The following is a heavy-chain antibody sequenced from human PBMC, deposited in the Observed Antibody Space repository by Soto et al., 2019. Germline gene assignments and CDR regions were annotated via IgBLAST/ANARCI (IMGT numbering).Heavy chain of an antibody. Sequence: QVQLVESGGGVVQPGRSLRLSCAASGFIFSTYAMHWVRQAPGKGLEWVTFISYDGRNKYYADSVKDRFTISRDNFKNTQYLLMNSLRTEDKAVYYCAREYDSSSYGYDAWDIWGQGTMVTVSS. D-gene: IGHD3-22*01. CDR1: GFIFSTYA. CDR2: ISYDGRNK. CDR3: AREYDSSSYGYDAWDI. V-gene: IGHV3-30*04. J-gene: IGHJ3*02.